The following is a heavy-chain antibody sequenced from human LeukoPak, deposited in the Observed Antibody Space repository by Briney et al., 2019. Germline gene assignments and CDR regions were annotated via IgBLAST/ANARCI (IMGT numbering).Heavy chain of an antibody. CDR3: ARADPSIAAAGTNWFDP. D-gene: IGHD6-13*01. CDR2: INHSGST. CDR1: GGSFSGYY. Sequence: SETLSLTCAVYGGSFSGYYWSWIRQPPGKGLEWIGEINHSGSTNYNPSLKSRVTISVDTSKNQFSLKLSSVTAADTAVYYCARADPSIAAAGTNWFDPWGQGTLVTVSS. V-gene: IGHV4-34*01. J-gene: IGHJ5*02.